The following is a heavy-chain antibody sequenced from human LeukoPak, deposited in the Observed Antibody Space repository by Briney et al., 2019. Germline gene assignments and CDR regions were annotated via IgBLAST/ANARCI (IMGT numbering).Heavy chain of an antibody. D-gene: IGHD5-12*01. CDR3: AKTLSSGACSGYESFDY. J-gene: IGHJ4*02. Sequence: QPGGSLRLSCAASGFTFSSYAMSWVRQAPGKGLEWVSAISGSGASTYYADSVKGRFTISRDNSKNTLYLQMNSLRAEDTAVYDCAKTLSSGACSGYESFDYWGQGTLVTVSS. CDR2: ISGSGAST. V-gene: IGHV3-23*01. CDR1: GFTFSSYA.